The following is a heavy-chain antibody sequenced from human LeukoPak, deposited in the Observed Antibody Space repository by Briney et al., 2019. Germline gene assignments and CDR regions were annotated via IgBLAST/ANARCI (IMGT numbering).Heavy chain of an antibody. D-gene: IGHD2-15*01. V-gene: IGHV4-59*12. CDR3: ASPNCSGGSCYGADAFDI. CDR1: GGSLSDYY. CDR2: IYYSGST. Sequence: PSETLSLTCTVSGGSLSDYYWTWVRQPPGKGLEWIGYIYYSGSTNYNPSLKSRVTISVDTSKNQFSLKLSSVTAADTAVYYCASPNCSGGSCYGADAFDIWGQGTMVTVSS. J-gene: IGHJ3*02.